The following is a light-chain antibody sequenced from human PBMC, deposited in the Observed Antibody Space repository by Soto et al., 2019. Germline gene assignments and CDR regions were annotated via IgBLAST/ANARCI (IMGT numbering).Light chain of an antibody. CDR1: TSDIGSYNH. V-gene: IGLV2-18*02. J-gene: IGLJ7*01. Sequence: QSALTQPPSVSGSPGQSVTISCTGTTSDIGSYNHVSWYRQSPGSAPKLMIYDVSNRPSGVPDRFFGSKSGNTASLNISGLQAEDEADYYCSSYTGSSPLVIFGGGTQLTVL. CDR2: DVS. CDR3: SSYTGSSPLVI.